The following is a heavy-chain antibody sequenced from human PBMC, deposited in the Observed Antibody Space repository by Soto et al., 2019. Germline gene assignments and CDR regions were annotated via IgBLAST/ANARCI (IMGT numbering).Heavy chain of an antibody. CDR1: GFTFNNYA. V-gene: IGHV3-23*01. CDR3: AKLFYSSCSPHYYFSY. D-gene: IGHD4-4*01. CDR2: ITDSGDDT. Sequence: GGSLRLSCAASGFTFNNYAMGWVRQAPGKGLEWVSAITDSGDDTYYIDSVKGRFTISRDNSKSTLYLQMNSLRAEDTAIYYCAKLFYSSCSPHYYFSYCGRGTLVTVSS. J-gene: IGHJ4*02.